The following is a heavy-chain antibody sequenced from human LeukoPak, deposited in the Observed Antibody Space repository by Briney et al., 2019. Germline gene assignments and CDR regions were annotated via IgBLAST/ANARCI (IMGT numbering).Heavy chain of an antibody. Sequence: SETLSLICAVYGGSFSGYYWSWIRQPPGKGLEWIGEINHSGSTNYNPSLKSRVTISVDASKNQFSLKLSSVTAADTAVYCCARGWYSRIFDYWGQGTLVTVSS. CDR3: ARGWYSRIFDY. CDR2: INHSGST. V-gene: IGHV4-34*01. D-gene: IGHD6-13*01. J-gene: IGHJ4*02. CDR1: GGSFSGYY.